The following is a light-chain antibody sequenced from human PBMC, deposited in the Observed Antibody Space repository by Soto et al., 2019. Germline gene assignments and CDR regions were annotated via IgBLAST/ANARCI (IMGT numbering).Light chain of an antibody. CDR3: QQCYRNPT. CDR1: QRISTY. V-gene: IGKV1-39*01. Sequence: DIPMTQFPSSLSASVGDRVIITCRASQRISTYLNWYQQKPGKAPTLLIYSASTLQTGAPSRFSGSGSGTDFTLTISSLQPEDVGSYYCQQCYRNPTFGQGTRLEIK. J-gene: IGKJ5*01. CDR2: SAS.